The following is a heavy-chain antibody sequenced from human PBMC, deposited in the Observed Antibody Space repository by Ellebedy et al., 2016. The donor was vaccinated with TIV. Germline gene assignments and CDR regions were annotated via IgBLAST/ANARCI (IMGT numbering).Heavy chain of an antibody. V-gene: IGHV3-7*01. D-gene: IGHD4-17*01. CDR3: AKPCAVDFGDSPFAY. CDR2: IKKDGSVK. Sequence: GGSLRLSXTASGYSFSSYWMSWVRQAPGKGLEWVANIKKDGSVKYYVDSVKGRFTISRDNAKDSLYLQMNSLRAEDTAIYYCAKPCAVDFGDSPFAYWGQGILVTVSS. J-gene: IGHJ4*02. CDR1: GYSFSSYW.